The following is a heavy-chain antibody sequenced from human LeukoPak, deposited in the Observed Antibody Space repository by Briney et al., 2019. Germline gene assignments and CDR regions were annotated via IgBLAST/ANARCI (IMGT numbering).Heavy chain of an antibody. CDR2: IYYSGST. CDR1: GGSISSYY. D-gene: IGHD5-18*01. CDR3: ARDGIGGYSYADY. Sequence: PSETLSLTCTVSGGSISSYYWSWIRQPPGKGLEWIGYIYYSGSTNYNPSLKSRVTISVDTSKNQFSLKLSSVTAADTAVYYCARDGIGGYSYADYWGQGTLVTVSS. V-gene: IGHV4-59*01. J-gene: IGHJ4*02.